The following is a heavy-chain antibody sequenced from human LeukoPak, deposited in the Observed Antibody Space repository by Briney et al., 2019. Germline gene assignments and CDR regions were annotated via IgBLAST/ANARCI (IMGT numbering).Heavy chain of an antibody. CDR2: IYYSEST. Sequence: SETLSLTCTVSGGSISSTSHYWGWIRQPPGKGPEWIGNIYYSESTFYTTSLKSRVTISVDTSRNQFSLRLSSLTASDTAVYYCARLTAFGYGAFDSWGQGTLVTVSS. J-gene: IGHJ4*02. CDR3: ARLTAFGYGAFDS. V-gene: IGHV4-39*01. D-gene: IGHD2-21*02. CDR1: GGSISSTSHY.